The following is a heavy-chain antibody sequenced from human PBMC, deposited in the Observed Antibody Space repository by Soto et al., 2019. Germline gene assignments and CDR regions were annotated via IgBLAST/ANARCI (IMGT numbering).Heavy chain of an antibody. J-gene: IGHJ4*02. Sequence: ASVKVSCKASGYSFTSYGISWVRQAPGQVLEWMGWISAYNANTNYAQKLQGIVTMTTHTSTSTAYMELRSLRSDDTAVYYCARDGRRWLQSDFDYWGQGTLVTVSS. CDR3: ARDGRRWLQSDFDY. CDR2: ISAYNANT. D-gene: IGHD5-12*01. V-gene: IGHV1-18*01. CDR1: GYSFTSYG.